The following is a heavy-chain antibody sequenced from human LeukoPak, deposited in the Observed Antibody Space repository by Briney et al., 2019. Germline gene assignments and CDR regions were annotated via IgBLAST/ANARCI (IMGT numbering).Heavy chain of an antibody. CDR3: ARLPAYCSSTSCYYDY. CDR1: GFSFSSHW. CDR2: ISSASGSI. Sequence: GGSLRLSCAASGFSFSSHWMTWIRQAPGKGLEWVSYISSASGSIYYAGSVKGRFTISRDNAKNSLFLQMNSLRAEDTAVYYCARLPAYCSSTSCYYDYWGQGTLVTVSS. J-gene: IGHJ4*02. D-gene: IGHD2-2*01. V-gene: IGHV3-48*04.